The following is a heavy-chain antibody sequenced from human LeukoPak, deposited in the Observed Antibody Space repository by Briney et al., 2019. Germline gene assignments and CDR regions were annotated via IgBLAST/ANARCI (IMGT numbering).Heavy chain of an antibody. CDR3: ARQGAGSGYPYYYYGMDV. D-gene: IGHD3-22*01. CDR2: IYPGDSDT. Sequence: GESLKISCKGSGYSFTSYWIGWVRQMPGKGLEWMGIIYPGDSDTRYSPSFQGQVTISADKSISTAYLQWSSLKASDTAMYYCARQGAGSGYPYYYYGMDVWGQGTTVTVSS. V-gene: IGHV5-51*01. J-gene: IGHJ6*02. CDR1: GYSFTSYW.